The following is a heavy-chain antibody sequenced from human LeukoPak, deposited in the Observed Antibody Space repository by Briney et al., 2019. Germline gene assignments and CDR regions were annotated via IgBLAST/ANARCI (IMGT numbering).Heavy chain of an antibody. CDR2: IKPDGSEK. Sequence: GGSLRLSCAASGFIYSTHWMSWVRQAPGKGLEWVANIKPDGSEKYYVESVKGRFTISRDNAKNSLYLQMNSLRAEDTAVYYCAREDYSYGFGYWGQGTLVTVSS. D-gene: IGHD5-18*01. CDR1: GFIYSTHW. V-gene: IGHV3-7*01. CDR3: AREDYSYGFGY. J-gene: IGHJ4*02.